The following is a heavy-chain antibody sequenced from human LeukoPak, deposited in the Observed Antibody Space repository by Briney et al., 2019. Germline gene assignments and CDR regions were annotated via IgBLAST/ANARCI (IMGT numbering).Heavy chain of an antibody. Sequence: PGGSLRLSCAASGFTFSNTWMSWVRQAPGKGLEWVGHIKSKTDGGTTDYAAPVKGRFTISRDDSKNTLYLQMNSLKTEDTAVYYCSRETREWLHPYYFDYWGQGTLVTVSS. V-gene: IGHV3-15*01. CDR2: IKSKTDGGTT. CDR3: SRETREWLHPYYFDY. CDR1: GFTFSNTW. D-gene: IGHD3-3*01. J-gene: IGHJ4*02.